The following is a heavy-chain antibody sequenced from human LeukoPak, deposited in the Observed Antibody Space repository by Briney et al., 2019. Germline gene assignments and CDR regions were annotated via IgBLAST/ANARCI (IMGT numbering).Heavy chain of an antibody. J-gene: IGHJ4*02. CDR2: ISGSGGST. CDR1: GFTFSSYA. D-gene: IGHD2-2*01. Sequence: GGSLRLSCAASGFTFSSYAMSWVRQAPGKGLEWVSAISGSGGSTYYADSVKGRFTISRDNSKNTLYLQMNGLRAEDTAVYYCAKGEIVVVPADPFDYWGQGTLVTVSS. V-gene: IGHV3-23*01. CDR3: AKGEIVVVPADPFDY.